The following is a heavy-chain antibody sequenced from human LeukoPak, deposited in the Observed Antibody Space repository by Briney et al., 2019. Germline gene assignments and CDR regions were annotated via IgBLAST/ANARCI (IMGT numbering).Heavy chain of an antibody. D-gene: IGHD5-12*01. J-gene: IGHJ4*02. Sequence: ASVKVSCKASGGTFSSYAISWVRQAPGQGLEWMGGIIPIFGTANYAHKVQGRVTITTDESTSTAYMELDILRLQDTAGVFCGRKGFGWLRFSLDYWGQGTLVTVSS. V-gene: IGHV1-69*05. CDR1: GGTFSSYA. CDR3: GRKGFGWLRFSLDY. CDR2: IIPIFGTA.